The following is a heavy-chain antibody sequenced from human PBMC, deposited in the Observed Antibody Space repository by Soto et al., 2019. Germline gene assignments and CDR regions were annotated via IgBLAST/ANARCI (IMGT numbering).Heavy chain of an antibody. CDR2: ISAYNGNT. Sequence: QVQLVQSGAEVKKPGASVKVSCKASGYTFTSYGISWVRQAPGQGLEWMGWISAYNGNTNYAQKLQGRVTMTTDTSTSTAYMELRSLRYDDTAVYYCARVSLRQQLATSFDYWGQGPLVTVSS. CDR3: ARVSLRQQLATSFDY. CDR1: GYTFTSYG. J-gene: IGHJ4*02. V-gene: IGHV1-18*04. D-gene: IGHD6-13*01.